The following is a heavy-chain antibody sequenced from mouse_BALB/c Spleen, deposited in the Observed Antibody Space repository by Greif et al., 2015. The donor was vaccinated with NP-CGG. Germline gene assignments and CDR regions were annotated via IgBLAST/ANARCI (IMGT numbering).Heavy chain of an antibody. CDR1: GHTFTSYW. V-gene: IGHV1-7*01. CDR3: ARRDGNYYFDY. D-gene: IGHD2-1*01. Sequence: VQLQQSGAELAKPGASVKMSCKASGHTFTSYWMHWVKQRPGQGLEWIGYINPSTGYTEYNQKFKDKATLNADKSSSTAYMQLSSLTSEDSAVYYCARRDGNYYFDYWGQGTTLTVSS. CDR2: INPSTGYT. J-gene: IGHJ2*01.